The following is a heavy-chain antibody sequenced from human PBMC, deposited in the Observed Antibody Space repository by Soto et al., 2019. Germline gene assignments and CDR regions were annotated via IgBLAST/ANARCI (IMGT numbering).Heavy chain of an antibody. CDR2: IYHSGST. D-gene: IGHD6-13*01. J-gene: IGHJ2*01. Sequence: SETLSLTCAVSAGSISSSNWWSGVRQPPGKGLEWIGEIYHSGSTNYNPSLKSRVTISVDKSKNQFTLKLSSVTAADTAVYYCARERWGAAGFGSGRVRYFDLWGRGTLVTVSS. V-gene: IGHV4-4*02. CDR3: ARERWGAAGFGSGRVRYFDL. CDR1: AGSISSSNW.